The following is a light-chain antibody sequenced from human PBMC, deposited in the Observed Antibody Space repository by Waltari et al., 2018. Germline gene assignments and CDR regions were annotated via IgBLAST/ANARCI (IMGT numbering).Light chain of an antibody. Sequence: QSALTQPASVSGSPGQSITISCTGTSSDVGGYDFVSWFQQHPGKAPKRLIYDVTKRPSGVFTRCCGSKSGNTASLTSSGLQAEDEANYYCSSYTTSSVIFGGGTKLTVL. V-gene: IGLV2-14*03. CDR1: SSDVGGYDF. CDR2: DVT. CDR3: SSYTTSSVI. J-gene: IGLJ2*01.